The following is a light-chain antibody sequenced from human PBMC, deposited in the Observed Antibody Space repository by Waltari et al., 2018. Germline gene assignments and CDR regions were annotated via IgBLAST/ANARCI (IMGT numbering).Light chain of an antibody. CDR1: SLSSFY. V-gene: IGLV3-19*01. J-gene: IGLJ2*01. Sequence: SSELTQDPAVSVAMGQTVRITCQGDSLSSFYPSWYQQRPGQDPILVTYDKNNRPSGVPDRFSGSSSHNTGSLTITGAQAEDEASYYCHSRDASGVAGSFGGGTKLTVL. CDR3: HSRDASGVAGS. CDR2: DKN.